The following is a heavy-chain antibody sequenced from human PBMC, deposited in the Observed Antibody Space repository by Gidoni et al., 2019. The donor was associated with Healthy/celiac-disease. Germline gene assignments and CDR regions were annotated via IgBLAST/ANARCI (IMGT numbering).Heavy chain of an antibody. D-gene: IGHD1-26*01. CDR3: ARGSEIGPWELHTYWYFDL. CDR2: ISSSGSTI. V-gene: IGHV3-48*03. CDR1: GFTFSSYE. Sequence: EVQLVVSGGGLVQPGGSLSLSCAASGFTFSSYEMNWVRQARGKGLELVSYISSSGSTIYYADSVKGRFTISRDNAKNSLYLQKNSLRAEDTAVYYCARGSEIGPWELHTYWYFDLWGRGTLVTVSS. J-gene: IGHJ2*01.